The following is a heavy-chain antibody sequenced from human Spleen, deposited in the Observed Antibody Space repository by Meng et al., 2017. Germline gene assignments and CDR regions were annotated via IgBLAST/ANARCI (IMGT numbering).Heavy chain of an antibody. CDR2: INHSGST. D-gene: IGHD3-10*01. CDR3: AREHYYGSGS. Sequence: QVQLKQWGAGLLTPSETLSLTFAVYGGSFSGYYWSWIRQPPGKGLEWIGEINHSGSTNYNPSLKSRVTISVDTSKNQFSLKLSSVTAADTAVYYCAREHYYGSGSWGQGTLVTVSS. J-gene: IGHJ4*02. V-gene: IGHV4-34*01. CDR1: GGSFSGYY.